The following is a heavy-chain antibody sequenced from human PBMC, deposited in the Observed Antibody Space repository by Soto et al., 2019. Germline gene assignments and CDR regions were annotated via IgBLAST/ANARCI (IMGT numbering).Heavy chain of an antibody. V-gene: IGHV4-59*01. Sequence: PSATLSLTCTVSGGSISSYYWSWIRQPPGKGLEWIGYIYYSGSTNYNPSLKSRVTISVDTSKNQFSLKLSSVTAADTAVYYCARVWGSAFAIWGQGTMVTVS. D-gene: IGHD7-27*01. CDR2: IYYSGST. J-gene: IGHJ3*02. CDR1: GGSISSYY. CDR3: ARVWGSAFAI.